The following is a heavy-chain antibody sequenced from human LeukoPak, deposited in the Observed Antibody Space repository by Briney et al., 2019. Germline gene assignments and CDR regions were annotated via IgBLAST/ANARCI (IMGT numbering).Heavy chain of an antibody. J-gene: IGHJ4*02. V-gene: IGHV4-59*01. CDR1: GGSISSYY. Sequence: SETLSLTCTVSGGSISSYYWSWIRQPPGKGLEGIGYIYYNGNTNYNPSLKSRVTISVDTSKNQFSLKLSSVTAADTAVYYCARAPGVVTVFDYWGQGTLVTVSS. CDR3: ARAPGVVTVFDY. CDR2: IYYNGNT. D-gene: IGHD2-21*02.